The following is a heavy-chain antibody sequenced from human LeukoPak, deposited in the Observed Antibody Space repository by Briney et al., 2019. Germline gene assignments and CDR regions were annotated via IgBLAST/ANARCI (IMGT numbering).Heavy chain of an antibody. CDR2: ISGSGGST. V-gene: IGHV3-23*01. J-gene: IGHJ3*02. D-gene: IGHD1-26*01. Sequence: GGSMRLSCAASGSTFSSHTMNWVRQAPGKGLEWVSAISGSGGSTYYADSVKGRFTISRDNSKNTLYLQMNSLRAEDTAVYYCVGARDAFDIWGQGTMVTVSS. CDR1: GSTFSSHT. CDR3: VGARDAFDI.